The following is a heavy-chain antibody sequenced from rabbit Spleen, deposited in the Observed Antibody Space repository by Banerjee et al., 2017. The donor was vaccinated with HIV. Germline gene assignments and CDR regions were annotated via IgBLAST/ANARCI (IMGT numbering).Heavy chain of an antibody. CDR3: ARDLAGVIGWNFNL. J-gene: IGHJ4*01. CDR1: GFSFSNKAV. D-gene: IGHD4-1*01. V-gene: IGHV1S43*01. Sequence: QEQPVEFGGGLVKPEGSLKLSCTASGFSFSNKAVMCWVRQAPGKGLDLIACINTDSGTTSYTTWVNGRFTISRSISLNTVDLRMTSLTTAGTATYFCARDLAGVIGWNFNLWGPGTLVTVS. CDR2: INTDSGTT.